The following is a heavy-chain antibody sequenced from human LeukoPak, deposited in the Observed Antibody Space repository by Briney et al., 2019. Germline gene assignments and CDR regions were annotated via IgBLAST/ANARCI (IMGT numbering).Heavy chain of an antibody. CDR3: ARREDGRYTIDY. J-gene: IGHJ4*02. CDR2: IYYSGST. CDR1: SGSISSNNYY. Sequence: PSETLSLTCSVSSGSISSNNYYWGWIRQTPGKGLEWIGYIYYSGSTYYNPSLKSRVTISVDTSKNQFSLKLSSVTAADTAVYYCARREDGRYTIDYWGQGTLVTVSS. V-gene: IGHV4-39*01. D-gene: IGHD5-24*01.